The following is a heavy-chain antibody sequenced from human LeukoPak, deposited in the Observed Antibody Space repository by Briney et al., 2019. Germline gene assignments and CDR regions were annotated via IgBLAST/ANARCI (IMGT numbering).Heavy chain of an antibody. V-gene: IGHV1-58*02. CDR2: IVVGSGYT. CDR3: AADVIYDSD. J-gene: IGHJ4*02. CDR1: GFIFSNSA. Sequence: SVKGSCKASGFIFSNSAMQWVRQARGQRLEWIGWIVVGSGYTNYAQKFQERVTITRDMSTSTAYMELSSLRSEDTAVYYCAADVIYDSDWGQGTLVTVSS. D-gene: IGHD3-10*01.